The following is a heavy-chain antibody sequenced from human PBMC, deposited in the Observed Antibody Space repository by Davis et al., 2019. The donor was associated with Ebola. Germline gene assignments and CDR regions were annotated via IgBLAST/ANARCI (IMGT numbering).Heavy chain of an antibody. V-gene: IGHV4-34*01. CDR1: GGSFSGYY. CDR3: ARTQRGYCTNGVCYSRKNWFDP. J-gene: IGHJ5*02. D-gene: IGHD2-8*01. Sequence: PSETLSLTCAVYGGSFSGYYWSWIRQPPGKGLEWIGEINHSGSTNYNPSLKSRVTISVDTSKNQFSLKLSSVTAADTAVYYCARTQRGYCTNGVCYSRKNWFDPWGQGTLVTVSS. CDR2: INHSGST.